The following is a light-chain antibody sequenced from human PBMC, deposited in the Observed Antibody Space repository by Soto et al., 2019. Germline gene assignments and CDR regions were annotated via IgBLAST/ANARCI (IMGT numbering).Light chain of an antibody. Sequence: EVVLTQSPGTLSLSPGETATLSCRASQSVGSNFLAWYQQKPGQAPRLLIYGAANRATGIPDRFSGSRSGTDFTLTISRLEPEDIAVYYCQQYRSSPRLTFGGGTKVEIK. CDR2: GAA. J-gene: IGKJ4*01. CDR3: QQYRSSPRLT. CDR1: QSVGSNF. V-gene: IGKV3-20*01.